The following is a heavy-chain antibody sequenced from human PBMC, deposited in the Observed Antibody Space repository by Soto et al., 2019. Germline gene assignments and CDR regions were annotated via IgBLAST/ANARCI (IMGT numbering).Heavy chain of an antibody. CDR1: GGTSTRYA. Sequence: QERLVQSGAEVRKPGSSVKVSCKVTGGTSTRYAINWVRQAPGQGLEWMGGIVPMFGTSKYAQKFQGRVTITADTSTNIVYMELRSLRSEDTAVYYCNRGSEYDCWSGYLWGQGTLVSVSS. D-gene: IGHD3-3*01. J-gene: IGHJ4*02. V-gene: IGHV1-69*06. CDR2: IVPMFGTS. CDR3: NRGSEYDCWSGYL.